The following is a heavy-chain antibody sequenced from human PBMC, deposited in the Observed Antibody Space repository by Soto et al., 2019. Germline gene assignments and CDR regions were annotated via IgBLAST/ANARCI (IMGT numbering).Heavy chain of an antibody. CDR1: GFTFSSYG. D-gene: IGHD4-17*01. V-gene: IGHV3-30*18. J-gene: IGHJ4*02. CDR2: ISYVGSNK. CDR3: AKGGLRWYRGYFDY. Sequence: QVQLVESGGGVVQPGRSLRLSCAASGFTFSSYGMHWVRQAPGKGLEWVAVISYVGSNKYYADSVKGRFTISRDNSKNTLYLQMNSLRAEDTAVYYCAKGGLRWYRGYFDYWGQGTLVTVSS.